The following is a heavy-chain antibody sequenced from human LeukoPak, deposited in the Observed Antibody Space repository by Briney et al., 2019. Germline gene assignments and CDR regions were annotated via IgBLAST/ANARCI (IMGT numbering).Heavy chain of an antibody. V-gene: IGHV4-59*01. CDR3: ARGSVRGEFDP. J-gene: IGHJ5*02. CDR2: MSYSGST. CDR1: GGSSSSYY. Sequence: SETLSLTCTVSGGSSSSYYWSWIRQPPGKGLEWIGYMSYSGSTNYNPSLKSRVTMSVDTSKNQFSLKLSSVTAADTAVYSCARGSVRGEFDPWGQGTLVTVSS. D-gene: IGHD3-10*01.